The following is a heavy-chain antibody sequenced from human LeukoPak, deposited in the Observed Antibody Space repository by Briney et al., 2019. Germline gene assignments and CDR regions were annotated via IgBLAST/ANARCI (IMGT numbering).Heavy chain of an antibody. V-gene: IGHV3-15*01. D-gene: IGHD2-21*02. J-gene: IGHJ5*02. Sequence: GGSLRLSCAASGFTLSSYWMSWVRQAPGKGLEWVGRIKSKTDGGTTDYAAPVKGRFTISRDDSKNTLYLQMNSLKTEDTAVYYCTTDPYCGGDCYVWFDPWGQGTLVTVSS. CDR2: IKSKTDGGTT. CDR3: TTDPYCGGDCYVWFDP. CDR1: GFTLSSYW.